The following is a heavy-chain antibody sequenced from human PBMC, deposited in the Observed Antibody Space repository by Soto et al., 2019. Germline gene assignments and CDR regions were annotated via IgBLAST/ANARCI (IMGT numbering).Heavy chain of an antibody. J-gene: IGHJ3*02. V-gene: IGHV3-7*01. CDR3: ARTPYYYDSSGFYDEAFDI. CDR1: VFTFYSHW. D-gene: IGHD3-22*01. CDR2: IKQDGSEK. Sequence: PGWSLRLSCSASVFTFYSHWMSWWRQAPGKGLEWVANIKQDGSEKYYVDSVKGRFTISRDNAKNSLYLQMNSLRAEDTAVYFCARTPYYYDSSGFYDEAFDIWGQGTLVTVSS.